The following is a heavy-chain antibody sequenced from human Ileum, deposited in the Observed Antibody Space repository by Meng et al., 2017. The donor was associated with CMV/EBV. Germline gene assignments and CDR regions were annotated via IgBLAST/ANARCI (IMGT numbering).Heavy chain of an antibody. V-gene: IGHV4-4*07. CDR3: ARGSSSWAFDY. D-gene: IGHD2-2*01. CDR2: VYSSGST. J-gene: IGHJ4*02. CDR1: GGSISGYY. Sequence: QVRLQDSGPGRVKPPETMSLTCTVSGGSISGYYWSWIRQPATKGLEWIGRVYSSGSTDYNPSLQSRVTMSVDTSKNQFSLKLSSVTAADTAVYYCARGSSSWAFDYWGQGTLVTVSS.